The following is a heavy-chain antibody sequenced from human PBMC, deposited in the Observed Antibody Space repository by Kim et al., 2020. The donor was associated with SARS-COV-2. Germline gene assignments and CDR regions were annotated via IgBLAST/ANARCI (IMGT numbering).Heavy chain of an antibody. CDR1: GGSIRGYY. Sequence: SETLSLTCTVSGGSIRGYYLGWIRQPPGKGLEWIGNISPDGSTYYIPSLRSRITISLDTSKTQFSLKLTSVTAADTAVYFCARHVWDLSKRHAYLDYWG. J-gene: IGHJ4*01. V-gene: IGHV4-59*04. D-gene: IGHD1-26*01. CDR2: ISPDGST. CDR3: ARHVWDLSKRHAYLDY.